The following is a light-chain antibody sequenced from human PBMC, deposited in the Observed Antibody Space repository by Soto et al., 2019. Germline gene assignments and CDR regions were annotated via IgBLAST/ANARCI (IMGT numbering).Light chain of an antibody. CDR2: DVS. CDR1: SSDVGGYNY. J-gene: IGLJ2*01. V-gene: IGLV2-14*01. Sequence: QSALTQPASVSGSPGQSITISCTGTSSDVGGYNYVSWYQQHPGKAPKLMIYDVSNRPSGVSNRFSGSKSGNTASLNIYGLQAEDEADYYCSSYTSSSTPVVFGGGTKLTVL. CDR3: SSYTSSSTPVV.